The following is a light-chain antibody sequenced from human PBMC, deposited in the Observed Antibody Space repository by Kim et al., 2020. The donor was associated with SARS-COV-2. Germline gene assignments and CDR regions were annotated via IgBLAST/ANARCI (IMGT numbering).Light chain of an antibody. J-gene: IGKJ2*03. CDR2: GAS. CDR1: QSLRGSY. CDR3: QQYGSVPYS. V-gene: IGKV3-20*01. Sequence: EIVLTQSPGTLSLSPGERVTLACRASQSLRGSYLAWYQQKPGQTPRLLIYGASSRATGIPDRFSGSGSGTDFSLTISRLEPADFAIYYCQQYGSVPYSFGQGTKLEI.